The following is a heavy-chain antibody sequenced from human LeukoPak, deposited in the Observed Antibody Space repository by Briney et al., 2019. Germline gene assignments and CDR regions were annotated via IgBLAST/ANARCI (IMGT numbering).Heavy chain of an antibody. CDR2: ISGNGSIV. D-gene: IGHD1-26*01. CDR3: ARGVVGGSYYIY. Sequence: PGGSLRPSCAASGFPFSDYFMNWIRQAPGKGLEWVSYISGNGSIVYYGDSVRGRFTISRDNAKRSLYLEMNSLRVEDTAIYYCARGVVGGSYYIYWGQGTLVTVSS. CDR1: GFPFSDYF. J-gene: IGHJ4*02. V-gene: IGHV3-11*01.